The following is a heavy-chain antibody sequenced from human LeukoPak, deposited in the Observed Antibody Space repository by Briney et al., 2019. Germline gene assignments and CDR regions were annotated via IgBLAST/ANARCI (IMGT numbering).Heavy chain of an antibody. CDR1: GGSINTGDYH. D-gene: IGHD5-24*01. V-gene: IGHV4-39*01. CDR3: AGLRGGYRD. CDR2: VYYLRGT. J-gene: IGHJ4*02. Sequence: SETLSLTCTVSGGSINTGDYHWGWIRQPPGKGLEWIGDVYYLRGTQTNPSLNSRVAISIDPSQNQFSLRLASVTAADTAVYYCAGLRGGYRDWGQGILVTVSS.